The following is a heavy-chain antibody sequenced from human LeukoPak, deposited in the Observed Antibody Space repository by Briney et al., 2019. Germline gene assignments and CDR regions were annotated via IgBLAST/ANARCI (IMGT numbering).Heavy chain of an antibody. CDR2: ISGSGGST. J-gene: IGHJ4*02. Sequence: GGSLRLSCAASGFTFSNYAMSWVRQAPGKGLEWVSAISGSGGSTYYADSVKGRFTISRDKSKNTLYLQMNSLRVEDAAVYSCAKGAGISGWYDWGRGTLVTVSS. D-gene: IGHD6-19*01. V-gene: IGHV3-23*01. CDR3: AKGAGISGWYD. CDR1: GFTFSNYA.